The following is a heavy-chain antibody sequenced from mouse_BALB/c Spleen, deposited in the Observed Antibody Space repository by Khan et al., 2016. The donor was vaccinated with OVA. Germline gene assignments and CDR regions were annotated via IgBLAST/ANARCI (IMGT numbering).Heavy chain of an antibody. Sequence: VQLKQSGPSLVKSSQTLSLTCSVTGDSITSGYWNWIRKFPGNKPEYMGYISYSGNAYYNPSLKSRISITRDTSKNQYYLQLNSVTPEDTATYDCAYELRGFAYWGQGTLVTVSA. J-gene: IGHJ3*01. CDR1: GDSITSGY. D-gene: IGHD1-1*01. V-gene: IGHV3-8*02. CDR3: AYELRGFAY. CDR2: ISYSGNA.